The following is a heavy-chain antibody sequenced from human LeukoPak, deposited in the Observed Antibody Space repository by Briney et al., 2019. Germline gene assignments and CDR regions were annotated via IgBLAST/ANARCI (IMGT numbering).Heavy chain of an antibody. D-gene: IGHD3-3*01. CDR2: IKQDGSEK. V-gene: IGHV3-7*01. J-gene: IGHJ4*02. Sequence: GGSLRLSCAASGFTFSSYWMSWVRQAPGKGLEWVANIKQDGSEKYYVDSVKGRFTISRDNAKNSLYLQMNSLGAEDTAVYYCARDPPLDFWSGQDYWGQGTLVTVSS. CDR3: ARDPPLDFWSGQDY. CDR1: GFTFSSYW.